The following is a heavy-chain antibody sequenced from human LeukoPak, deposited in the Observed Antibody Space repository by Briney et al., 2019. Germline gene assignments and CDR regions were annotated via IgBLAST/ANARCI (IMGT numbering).Heavy chain of an antibody. CDR1: GGSIGSSSYY. CDR3: ARRLDYYDSSGYYRVRWFDP. J-gene: IGHJ5*02. Sequence: SETLSLTCTVSGGSIGSSSYYWGWIRQPPGKGLEWIGSIYYSGSTYYNPSLKSRVTISVDTSKNQFSLKLSSVTAADTAVYYCARRLDYYDSSGYYRVRWFDPWGQGTLVTVSS. V-gene: IGHV4-39*01. D-gene: IGHD3-22*01. CDR2: IYYSGST.